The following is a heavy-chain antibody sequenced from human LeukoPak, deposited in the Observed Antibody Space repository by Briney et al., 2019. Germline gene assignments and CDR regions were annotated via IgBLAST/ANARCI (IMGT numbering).Heavy chain of an antibody. Sequence: TSATVSCKASGFTFTRSAMQWVRQARGQRLEWIGWIVVGSGNTNYAQKFQERVTITRDMSTSTAYMELSSLSSEDTAVYYCAADPVTASGSSWYYFDFWGQGTLVTVSS. V-gene: IGHV1-58*02. CDR2: IVVGSGNT. D-gene: IGHD6-13*01. CDR1: GFTFTRSA. J-gene: IGHJ4*02. CDR3: AADPVTASGSSWYYFDF.